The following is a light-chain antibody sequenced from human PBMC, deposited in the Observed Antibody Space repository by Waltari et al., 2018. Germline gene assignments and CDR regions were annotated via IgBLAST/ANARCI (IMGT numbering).Light chain of an antibody. CDR2: VAS. CDR3: QQSYTTAYT. V-gene: IGKV1-39*01. Sequence: IQMTQSTSSLSASVGDRVTITCRASQSISSSLNWYQQIPGKAPKLLIYVASTLQSGVPSRFSGSGSGTDFSLTITSLQPEDFATYYCQQSYTTAYTFGQGTKLEIK. CDR1: QSISSS. J-gene: IGKJ2*01.